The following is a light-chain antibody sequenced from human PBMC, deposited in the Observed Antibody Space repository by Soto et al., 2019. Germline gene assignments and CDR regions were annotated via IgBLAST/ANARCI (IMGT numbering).Light chain of an antibody. Sequence: DIQITQSPSSLSASVGDRVTITCRASQSISSYLNWYQQKPGTAPKLLIYAASNLQSGVPSRFSGGASATDSTLTIRRLPPDVVASYYCXPSYRPPLFGPGTKVDIK. V-gene: IGKV1-39*01. CDR3: XPSYRPPL. CDR2: AAS. CDR1: QSISSY. J-gene: IGKJ3*01.